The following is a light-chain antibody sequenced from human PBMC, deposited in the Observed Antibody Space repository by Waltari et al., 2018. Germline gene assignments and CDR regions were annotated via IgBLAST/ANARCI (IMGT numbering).Light chain of an antibody. CDR2: DAS. Sequence: VVLTQSPVTLSLSPGETATLSCRARHTIGTYLAWYQHKLGQSPRLLIYDASTRATGIPARFSGSGSGTDFTLTISGLEAEDSAFYYCQQRYNWPPLTFGGGTKVQTK. V-gene: IGKV3-11*01. CDR3: QQRYNWPPLT. CDR1: HTIGTY. J-gene: IGKJ4*01.